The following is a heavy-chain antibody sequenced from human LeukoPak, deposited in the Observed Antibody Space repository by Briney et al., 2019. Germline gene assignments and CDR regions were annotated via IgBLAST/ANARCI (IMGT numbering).Heavy chain of an antibody. CDR2: IGPDQGKIVT. V-gene: IGHV1-18*01. CDR3: ARDWFCSASYRSDVFDI. J-gene: IGHJ3*02. CDR1: GYTFTSYG. Sequence: GASVKVSCKASGYTFTSYGVSWVRQAPGQGLEWMGWIGPDQGKIVTNYAKNLQGRVTMTTDSSTNTAYMELSSLRSDDTAMYYCARDWFCSASYRSDVFDIWGQGTMVAVFS. D-gene: IGHD3-16*02.